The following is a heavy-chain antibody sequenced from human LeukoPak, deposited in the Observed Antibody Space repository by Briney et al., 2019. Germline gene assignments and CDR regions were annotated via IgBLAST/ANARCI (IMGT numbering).Heavy chain of an antibody. D-gene: IGHD1-26*01. CDR3: ARGSGSYYMAVGYWFDP. Sequence: SETLSLTCTVSGGSISSYYWSWIRQPAGKGLEWIGRIYTSGSTNYNPSLKSRVTMSVDTSKNQFSLKLSSVTAADTAVYYCARGSGSYYMAVGYWFDPWGQGTLVTVSS. J-gene: IGHJ5*02. CDR2: IYTSGST. CDR1: GGSISSYY. V-gene: IGHV4-4*07.